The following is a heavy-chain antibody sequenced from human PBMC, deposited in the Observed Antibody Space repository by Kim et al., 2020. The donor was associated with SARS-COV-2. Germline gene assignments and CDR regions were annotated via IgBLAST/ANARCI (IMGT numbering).Heavy chain of an antibody. CDR1: GFTFSSYA. D-gene: IGHD3-22*01. Sequence: GGSLRLSCAASGFTFSSYAMSWVRQAPGKGLEWVSAISGSGGSTYYADSVKGRFTISRDNSKNTLYLQMNSLRAEDTAVYYCAKGLVSYYDSSNDAFDIWGQGTMVTVSS. CDR2: ISGSGGST. CDR3: AKGLVSYYDSSNDAFDI. V-gene: IGHV3-23*01. J-gene: IGHJ3*02.